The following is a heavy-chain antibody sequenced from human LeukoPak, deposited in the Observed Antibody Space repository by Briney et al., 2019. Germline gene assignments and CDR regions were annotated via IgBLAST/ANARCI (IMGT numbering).Heavy chain of an antibody. D-gene: IGHD3-10*01. V-gene: IGHV1-2*02. CDR1: GYTFTGYY. CDR2: INPDSGDT. Sequence: ASVKVSCKASGYTFTGYYLHWVRQAPGQGLEWMGWINPDSGDTNYLQKFQGRVTMSRDTSINTAYMELSRLTSDDTAVYYCTRDVLGGSGTFDPWGQGTLVTVSS. J-gene: IGHJ5*02. CDR3: TRDVLGGSGTFDP.